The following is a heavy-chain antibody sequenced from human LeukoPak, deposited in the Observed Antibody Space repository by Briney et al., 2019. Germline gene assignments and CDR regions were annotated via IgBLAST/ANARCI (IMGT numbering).Heavy chain of an antibody. Sequence: GGSLRLSCAVSGFTFGGFWMSWSRQAPGKRLEWVASINSDGSEGYYADVVKGRFTISRDNAKNSLYLQINSLRAEDTAVYYCARPSYSSSSSVWGQGTMVTVSS. D-gene: IGHD6-6*01. J-gene: IGHJ3*01. V-gene: IGHV3-7*03. CDR1: GFTFGGFW. CDR2: INSDGSEG. CDR3: ARPSYSSSSSV.